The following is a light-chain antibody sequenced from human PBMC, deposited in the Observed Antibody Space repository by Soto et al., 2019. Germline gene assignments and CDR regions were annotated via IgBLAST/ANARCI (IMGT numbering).Light chain of an antibody. J-gene: IGLJ1*01. CDR3: SSYTGSSTLDV. Sequence: QSALAQPASVSGSPGQSITISCTGTSSDVGVYNYVSWYQQHPGKAPKLMIYEVSNRPSGVSNRFSGSKSGNTASLTISGLQAEDEADYYCSSYTGSSTLDVFGTGTKVTVL. V-gene: IGLV2-14*01. CDR1: SSDVGVYNY. CDR2: EVS.